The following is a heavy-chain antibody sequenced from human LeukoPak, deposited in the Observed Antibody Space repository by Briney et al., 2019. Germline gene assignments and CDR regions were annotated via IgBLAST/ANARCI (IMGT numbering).Heavy chain of an antibody. CDR3: VTGWRGDFYDPAHS. CDR2: IYPGDSDI. D-gene: IGHD2/OR15-2a*01. V-gene: IGHV5-51*01. Sequence: GESLKISCKGSGYTFTKDWIGWVRQTPDKGLEWMAKIYPGDSDIIHSPSFQGQVSISVDKSISTAYLQWSSLKASDTAMYYCVTGWRGDFYDPAHSWGQGTLVTVSA. J-gene: IGHJ4*02. CDR1: GYTFTKDW.